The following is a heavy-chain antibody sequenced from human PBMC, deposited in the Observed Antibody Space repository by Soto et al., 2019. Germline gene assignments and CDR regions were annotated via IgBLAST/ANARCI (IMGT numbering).Heavy chain of an antibody. Sequence: SETLSLTCTVSGGSISSGDYYWSWIRQPPGKGLEWIGYIYYSGSTYYNPFLKSRVTISVDTSKNQFSLKLSSVTAADTAVYYCARREITMIVVVHDAFDIWGQGTMVTVSS. CDR1: GGSISSGDYY. V-gene: IGHV4-30-4*01. CDR3: ARREITMIVVVHDAFDI. D-gene: IGHD3-22*01. J-gene: IGHJ3*02. CDR2: IYYSGST.